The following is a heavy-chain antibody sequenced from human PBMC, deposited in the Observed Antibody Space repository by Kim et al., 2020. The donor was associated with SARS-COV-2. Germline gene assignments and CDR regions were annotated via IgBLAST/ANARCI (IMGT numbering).Heavy chain of an antibody. V-gene: IGHV4-34*01. CDR1: NGSFSGYY. CDR3: AGAKDTDDVWGTYRFFDS. D-gene: IGHD3-16*02. J-gene: IGHJ4*02. Sequence: SETLSLTCAVYNGSFSGYYWSWIRQPPGKGLEWIGEINHNGITSYNPSLKSRLTASVDTSRNQFSLNLKSVTAADTAVYYCAGAKDTDDVWGTYRFFDSWGQGILVTVSS. CDR2: INHNGIT.